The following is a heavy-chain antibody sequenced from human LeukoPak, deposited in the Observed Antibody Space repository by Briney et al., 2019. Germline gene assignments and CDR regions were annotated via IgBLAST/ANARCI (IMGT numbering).Heavy chain of an antibody. V-gene: IGHV4-31*03. D-gene: IGHD3-9*01. J-gene: IGHJ3*02. Sequence: SETLSLTCTVSGCSISSGGYYRSWLRQHPGKGLEWIGYIYYSGSTYYNPSLKRRVTISVDTSKNQFSLKLSSVTAADTAVYYCARGGRYFDWLSPNAFDIWGQGTMVTVSS. CDR1: GCSISSGGYY. CDR3: ARGGRYFDWLSPNAFDI. CDR2: IYYSGST.